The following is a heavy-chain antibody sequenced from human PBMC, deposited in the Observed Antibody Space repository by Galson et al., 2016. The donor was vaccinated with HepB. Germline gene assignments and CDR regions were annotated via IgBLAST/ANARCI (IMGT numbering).Heavy chain of an antibody. D-gene: IGHD3-3*01. CDR3: ARTFWSGYRAFDY. J-gene: IGHJ4*02. V-gene: IGHV3-74*01. CDR1: GFTLSSYW. CDR2: INGDGSDT. Sequence: SLRLSCAASGFTLSSYWMHWVRQAPGKGLVWVSRINGDGSDTWYVDSVKGRFTISRDNAKNTLYLEMNSLRVEDTAVYYCARTFWSGYRAFDYWGQGTLVTASS.